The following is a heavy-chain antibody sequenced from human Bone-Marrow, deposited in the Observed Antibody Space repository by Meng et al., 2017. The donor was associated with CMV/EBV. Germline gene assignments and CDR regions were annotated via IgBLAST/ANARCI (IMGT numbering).Heavy chain of an antibody. CDR2: INHSGST. CDR3: ARDLTVTGTILLRYGRRGGMDV. CDR1: GGSFSGYY. D-gene: IGHD4-17*01. V-gene: IGHV4-34*01. Sequence: SETLSLTCAVYGGSFSGYYWSWIRQPPGKGLEWIGEINHSGSTNYNPSLKSRVTISVDTSKNQFSLKLSSVTAADTAVYYCARDLTVTGTILLRYGRRGGMDVWGQGTTATVSS. J-gene: IGHJ6*02.